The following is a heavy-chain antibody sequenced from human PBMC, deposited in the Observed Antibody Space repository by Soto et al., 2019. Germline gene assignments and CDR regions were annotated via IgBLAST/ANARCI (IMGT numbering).Heavy chain of an antibody. CDR3: ARDRGATVTTMASLTSWFDP. CDR2: ISYDGSNK. J-gene: IGHJ5*02. CDR1: GCTFSSYA. Sequence: PGGSLRLSCAASGCTFSSYAMHWVRQAPGKGLEWVAVISYDGSNKYYADSVKGRFTISRDNSKNTLYLQMNSLRAEDTAVYYCARDRGATVTTMASLTSWFDPWGQGTLVTVSS. D-gene: IGHD4-17*01. V-gene: IGHV3-30-3*01.